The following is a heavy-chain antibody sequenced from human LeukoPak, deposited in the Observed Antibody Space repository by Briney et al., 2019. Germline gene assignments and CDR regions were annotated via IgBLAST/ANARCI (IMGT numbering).Heavy chain of an antibody. D-gene: IGHD3-22*01. V-gene: IGHV3-74*01. J-gene: IGHJ4*02. CDR1: GSTFSSYW. CDR2: INSDGSST. Sequence: GGSLRLSCAASGSTFSSYWMHWVRQAPGKGLVWVSRINSDGSSTSYADSVKGRFTISRDNAKNTLYLQMNSLRAEDTAVYYCAREAMIGYYFDYWGQGTLVTVSS. CDR3: AREAMIGYYFDY.